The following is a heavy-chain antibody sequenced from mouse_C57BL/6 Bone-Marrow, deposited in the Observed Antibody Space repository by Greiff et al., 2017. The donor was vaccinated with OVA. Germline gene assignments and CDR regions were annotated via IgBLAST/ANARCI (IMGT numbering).Heavy chain of an antibody. J-gene: IGHJ3*01. Sequence: EESGPGLVKPSQSLSLTCSVTGYSITSGYYWNWIRQFPGNKLEWMGYISYDGSNNYNPSLKNRISITRDTSKNQFFLKLNSVTTEDTATYYCASRTWFAYWGQGTLVTVSA. CDR3: ASRTWFAY. V-gene: IGHV3-6*01. CDR2: ISYDGSN. CDR1: GYSITSGYY.